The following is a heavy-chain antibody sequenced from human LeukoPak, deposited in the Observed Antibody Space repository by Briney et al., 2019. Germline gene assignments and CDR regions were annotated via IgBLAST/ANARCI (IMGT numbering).Heavy chain of an antibody. Sequence: GASVKVSCKASGGTFSSYAISWVRQAPGQGLEWMGGIIPIFGTASYAQKFQGRVTITADESTSTAYMELSSLRSEDTAVYYCARRGVGATTALYFDYWGQGTLVTVSS. CDR3: ARRGVGATTALYFDY. CDR2: IIPIFGTA. D-gene: IGHD1-26*01. J-gene: IGHJ4*02. V-gene: IGHV1-69*13. CDR1: GGTFSSYA.